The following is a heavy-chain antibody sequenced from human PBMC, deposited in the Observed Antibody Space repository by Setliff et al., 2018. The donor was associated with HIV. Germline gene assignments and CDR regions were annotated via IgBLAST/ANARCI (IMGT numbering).Heavy chain of an antibody. Sequence: ASVKVSCKVSGYSFINNYMHWVQQAPGKGLEWMGLVDPEDGATIYAEKFQGRVTITADTSTDTAYMELSSLRSEDTAVYYCATTYSSGSANNWFDPWGQGTLVTVPS. V-gene: IGHV1-69-2*01. CDR1: GYSFINNY. CDR2: VDPEDGAT. J-gene: IGHJ5*02. D-gene: IGHD6-19*01. CDR3: ATTYSSGSANNWFDP.